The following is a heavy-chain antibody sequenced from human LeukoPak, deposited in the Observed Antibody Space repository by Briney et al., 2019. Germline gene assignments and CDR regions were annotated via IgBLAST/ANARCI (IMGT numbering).Heavy chain of an antibody. V-gene: IGHV3-23*01. CDR2: LSGSGGSP. CDR1: GFTFSSYA. J-gene: IGHJ4*02. CDR3: ANALGGGNTLYYFDC. D-gene: IGHD1-26*01. Sequence: GGTLRLSCAASGFTFSSYAMSWVRQAPGKGLEWVSSLSGSGGSPNYANSVKGRFTISRDNSKDTLDLQMNSLRAEDTAVYYCANALGGGNTLYYFDCWGQGTLVTVAS.